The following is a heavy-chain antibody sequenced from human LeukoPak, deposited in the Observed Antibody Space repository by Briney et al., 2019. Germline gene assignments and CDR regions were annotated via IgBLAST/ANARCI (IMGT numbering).Heavy chain of an antibody. J-gene: IGHJ4*02. V-gene: IGHV3-21*01. Sequence: GGSLRLSCTASGFTFSTYTINWVRQAPGKGLEWVSSISSSSIYIYYADSVKGRFTISRDNAKNSLYLQMNSLRAEDTAVYYCASSRYDSSGYYGIIGYWGQGTLVTVSS. CDR3: ASSRYDSSGYYGIIGY. D-gene: IGHD3-22*01. CDR1: GFTFSTYT. CDR2: ISSSSIYI.